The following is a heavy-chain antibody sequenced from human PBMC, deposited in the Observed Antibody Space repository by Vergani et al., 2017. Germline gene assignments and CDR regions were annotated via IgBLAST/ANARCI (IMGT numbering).Heavy chain of an antibody. D-gene: IGHD5-12*01. J-gene: IGHJ2*01. CDR1: GWSFSGYY. CDR2: IYTSGST. V-gene: IGHV4-59*10. Sequence: QVQLQQCGAGLLKPSATLSLTCAVSGWSFSGYYWSWIRQPPGKGLEWIGRIYTSGSTNYNPSLKSRVTISVDTAKNQFSLKLSSVTAADTAVYYCAREGGYDWDWYFDLWGRGTMVTVSS. CDR3: AREGGYDWDWYFDL.